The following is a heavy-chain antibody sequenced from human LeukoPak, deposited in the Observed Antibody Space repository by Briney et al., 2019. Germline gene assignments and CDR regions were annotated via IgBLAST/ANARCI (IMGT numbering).Heavy chain of an antibody. CDR3: ARMITMIVVVITNDGMDV. CDR2: ISAYNGNT. D-gene: IGHD3-22*01. Sequence: ASVKVSCKASGYTFTGYYMHWVRQAPGQGLEWMGWISAYNGNTNYAQKLQGRVTMATDTSTSTAYMELRSLRSDDTAVYYCARMITMIVVVITNDGMDVWGQGTTVTVSS. CDR1: GYTFTGYY. J-gene: IGHJ6*02. V-gene: IGHV1-18*04.